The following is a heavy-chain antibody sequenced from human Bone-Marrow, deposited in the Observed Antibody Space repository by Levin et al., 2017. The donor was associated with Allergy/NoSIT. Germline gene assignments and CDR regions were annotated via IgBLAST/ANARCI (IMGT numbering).Heavy chain of an antibody. V-gene: IGHV3-23*01. Sequence: GESLKISCAASGFTFSSYAMSWVRQAPGKGLEWVSGISGGGGSTNYADSVKGRFTISRDNSKNTLYVQMNRLRAEDTAVYYCAKDYGATIRYYDWWGQGNLVTASS. CDR3: AKDYGATIRYYDW. CDR1: GFTFSSYA. D-gene: IGHD5-12*01. J-gene: IGHJ4*02. CDR2: ISGGGGST.